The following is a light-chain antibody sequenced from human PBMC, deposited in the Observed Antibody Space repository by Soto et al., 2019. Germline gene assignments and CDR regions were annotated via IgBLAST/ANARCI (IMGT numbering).Light chain of an antibody. J-gene: IGLJ1*01. CDR1: SSNIGAGYD. Sequence: QSVLTQPPSVSGAPGQRVTISCTGSSSNIGAGYDVHWYQQLPGTAPKLLIYGNSNLPSGVPDRFSGSKSGTSASLAITGLQAEDEADYYCQSYDSSLRGVFGTGTKLTVL. V-gene: IGLV1-40*01. CDR2: GNS. CDR3: QSYDSSLRGV.